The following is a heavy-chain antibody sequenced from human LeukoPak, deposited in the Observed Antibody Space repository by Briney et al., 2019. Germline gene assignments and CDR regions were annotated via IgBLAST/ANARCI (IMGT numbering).Heavy chain of an antibody. CDR1: GGSISSGGSS. V-gene: IGHV4-30-2*01. D-gene: IGHD2-15*01. Sequence: SETLSLTCAVSGGSISSGGSSWSWIRQPPGKGLEWIGYIYHSGSTYYNPSPKSRVTISVDRSKNQFSLKLSSVTAADTAVHYCASAALLAPDYWGQGTLATVSS. CDR3: ASAALLAPDY. CDR2: IYHSGST. J-gene: IGHJ4*02.